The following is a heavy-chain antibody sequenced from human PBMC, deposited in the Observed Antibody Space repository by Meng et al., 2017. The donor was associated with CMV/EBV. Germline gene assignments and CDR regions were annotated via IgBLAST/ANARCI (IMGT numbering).Heavy chain of an antibody. CDR2: IGTAGDT. V-gene: IGHV3-13*01. D-gene: IGHD3-3*01. CDR1: GFTFSSYD. Sequence: GGSLRLSCAASGFTFSSYDMHWVRQATGKGLEGVSAIGTAGDTYYPGSVKGRFTISRENAKNSLYLQMNSLRAGDTAVYYWARGNGKSYDFWSGYNYYYYGMDVWGQGTTVTVSS. J-gene: IGHJ6*02. CDR3: ARGNGKSYDFWSGYNYYYYGMDV.